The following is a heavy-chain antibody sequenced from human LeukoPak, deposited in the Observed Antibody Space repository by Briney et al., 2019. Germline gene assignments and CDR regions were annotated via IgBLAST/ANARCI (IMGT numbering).Heavy chain of an antibody. D-gene: IGHD6-25*01. CDR3: ARDREAVAFDI. V-gene: IGHV1-46*01. CDR2: INPSGGST. CDR1: GYTFTSYY. Sequence: ASVKVSCKASGYTFTSYYMHWVRQAPGQGLEWMGIINPSGGSTSYAQRFQGRVTMTRDTSTSTVYMELSSLRSEDTAVYYCARDREAVAFDIWGQGTMVTVCS. J-gene: IGHJ3*02.